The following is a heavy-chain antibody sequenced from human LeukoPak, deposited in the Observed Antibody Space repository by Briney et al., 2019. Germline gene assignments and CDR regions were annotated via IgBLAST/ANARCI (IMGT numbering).Heavy chain of an antibody. V-gene: IGHV3-33*01. D-gene: IGHD3-16*01. CDR3: ARGGSYYDY. Sequence: AVGALRLSCAASGFTFSSYGMHWVRQAPGKGLEWVAIIWYDGTNKYYADSVKGRFTISRDNSKNALFLQMNSLRAEDTAVYYCARGGSYYDYWGQGTLVTVSS. CDR1: GFTFSSYG. J-gene: IGHJ4*02. CDR2: IWYDGTNK.